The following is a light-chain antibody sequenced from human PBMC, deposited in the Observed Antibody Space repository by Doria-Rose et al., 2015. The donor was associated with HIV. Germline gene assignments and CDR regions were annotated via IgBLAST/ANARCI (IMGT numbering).Light chain of an antibody. CDR1: QDINRF. V-gene: IGKV1-39*01. J-gene: IGKJ1*01. CDR3: QQSFSTPRT. Sequence: QSPSSLSASVGDRVTVTCRASQDINRFLNWYQQKPGKVPKVLIYAASSLQSGVPSRFSGSGSGTDFTLTISSLQPEDFATYYCQQSFSTPRTFGQGTKVEIK. CDR2: AAS.